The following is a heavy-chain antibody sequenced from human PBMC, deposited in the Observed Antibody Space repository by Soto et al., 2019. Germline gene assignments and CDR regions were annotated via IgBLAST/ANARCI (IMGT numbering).Heavy chain of an antibody. D-gene: IGHD1-26*01. CDR1: VDSISTSSYY. Sequence: PSETLSLTCDVSVDSISTSSYYWGWIRQPPGKGLEWIASIYYSGATYYNPSLQSRVTISVDTSNNRFSLTLSSLTAADTAVYFCARLAYSGCLQTWGQGSLVTVSS. CDR2: IYYSGAT. V-gene: IGHV4-39*02. CDR3: ARLAYSGCLQT. J-gene: IGHJ1*01.